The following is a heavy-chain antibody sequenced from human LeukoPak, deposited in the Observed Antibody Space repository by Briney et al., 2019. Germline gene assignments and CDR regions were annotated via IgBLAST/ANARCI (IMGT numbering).Heavy chain of an antibody. J-gene: IGHJ6*03. Sequence: PSQTMSLTCIVPGGSISSSSDYWGWIRQPPGKGLEWTGRIYYSRSTYYNPSLKSRVTISVDTSKNQFSLKLSSVTAADTAVYYCARTHTYYDFWSGYYYYYYMDVWGKGTTVTVSS. D-gene: IGHD3-3*01. CDR3: ARTHTYYDFWSGYYYYYYMDV. V-gene: IGHV4-39*01. CDR2: IYYSRST. CDR1: GGSISSSSDY.